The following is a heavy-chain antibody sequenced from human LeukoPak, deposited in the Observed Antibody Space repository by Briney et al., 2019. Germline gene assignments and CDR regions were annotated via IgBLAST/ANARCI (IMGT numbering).Heavy chain of an antibody. Sequence: PGRSLRLSCAASGFTFSSYAMHWVRQAPGKGLEWVAVISYDGSNKYYADSVKGRFTISRDNAKNSLYLQMNSLRDEDTAVYYCARVGEFDYWGQGTQVTVSS. CDR2: ISYDGSNK. V-gene: IGHV3-30-3*01. D-gene: IGHD3-10*01. CDR3: ARVGEFDY. J-gene: IGHJ4*02. CDR1: GFTFSSYA.